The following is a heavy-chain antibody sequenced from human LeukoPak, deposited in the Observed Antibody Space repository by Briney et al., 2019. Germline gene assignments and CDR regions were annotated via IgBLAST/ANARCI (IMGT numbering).Heavy chain of an antibody. Sequence: SVKVSCKASGGTFSSYAISWVRQAPGQGLEWMGGIIPIFGAANYAQKFQGRVTITTDESTSTAYMELSSLRSEDTAVYYCARNALSIAVAGQGWFDPWGQGTLVTVSS. V-gene: IGHV1-69*05. CDR2: IIPIFGAA. CDR3: ARNALSIAVAGQGWFDP. D-gene: IGHD6-19*01. CDR1: GGTFSSYA. J-gene: IGHJ5*02.